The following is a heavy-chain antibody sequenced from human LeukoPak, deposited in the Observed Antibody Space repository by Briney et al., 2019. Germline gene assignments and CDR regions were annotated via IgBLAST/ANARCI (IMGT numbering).Heavy chain of an antibody. CDR1: GFMFSTYA. D-gene: IGHD3-10*01. J-gene: IGHJ4*02. V-gene: IGHV3-23*01. CDR2: ISGSGGST. CDR3: AKEYYGSGSHGDY. Sequence: GGSLRLSCAASGFMFSTYAMSWVRQAPGKGLEWVSAISGSGGSTEYADSVKGRFTISRDNSKNTLYLQMNSLRAEDTAVYYCAKEYYGSGSHGDYWGQGTLVTVSS.